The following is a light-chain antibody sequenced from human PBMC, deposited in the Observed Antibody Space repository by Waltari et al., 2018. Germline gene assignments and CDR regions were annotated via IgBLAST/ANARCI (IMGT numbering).Light chain of an antibody. Sequence: DIQMTQSPSSLSASVGDRVTISCRASQDINIHLAWYQQKPGTVPDLLIYAASTLRSGVPSRFSGGGSGTYFTLTISSLQPEDFATYYCQKYNDVPQPFGGGTKVEMK. CDR3: QKYNDVPQP. V-gene: IGKV1-27*01. J-gene: IGKJ4*01. CDR1: QDINIH. CDR2: AAS.